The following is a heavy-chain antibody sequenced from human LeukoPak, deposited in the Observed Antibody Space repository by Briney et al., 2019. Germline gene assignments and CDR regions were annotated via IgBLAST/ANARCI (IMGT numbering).Heavy chain of an antibody. J-gene: IGHJ4*02. V-gene: IGHV3-30*04. CDR3: AKDVSHIVVVVAAFDY. CDR1: GFTFSSYA. D-gene: IGHD2-15*01. Sequence: GGSLRLSCAASGFTFSSYAMHWVRQAPGKGLEWVAVISYDGGNKYYADSVKGRFTISRDNSKNTLYLQMNSLRAEDTAVYYCAKDVSHIVVVVAAFDYWGQGTLVTVSS. CDR2: ISYDGGNK.